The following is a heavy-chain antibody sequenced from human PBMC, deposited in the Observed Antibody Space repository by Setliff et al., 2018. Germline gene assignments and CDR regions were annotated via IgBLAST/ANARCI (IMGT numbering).Heavy chain of an antibody. D-gene: IGHD2-15*01. V-gene: IGHV4-4*08. CDR2: IYSTGST. Sequence: SETLSLTCTVSGDSIYNHFWSWVRQPPGKGLEWIGYIYSTGSTNYNPSLKSRVAISIDTSKNQFSLKVNSVTAADTAIYYCARGLDSVSWTFAYWGQGSLVTVSS. CDR1: GDSIYNHF. J-gene: IGHJ4*02. CDR3: ARGLDSVSWTFAY.